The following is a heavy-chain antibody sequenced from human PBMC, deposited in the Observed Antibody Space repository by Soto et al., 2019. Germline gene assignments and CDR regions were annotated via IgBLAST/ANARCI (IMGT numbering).Heavy chain of an antibody. D-gene: IGHD3-10*01. V-gene: IGHV3-23*01. CDR2: ISGSGGST. Sequence: GGSLRLSCAASGFTFSSYAMSWVRQAPGKGLEWVSAISGSGGSTYYADSVKGRFTISRDNSKNTLYLQMNSLRAEDTAVYYCAKDLSYPPTLTKYYFDYWGQGTLVTVSS. CDR1: GFTFSSYA. CDR3: AKDLSYPPTLTKYYFDY. J-gene: IGHJ4*02.